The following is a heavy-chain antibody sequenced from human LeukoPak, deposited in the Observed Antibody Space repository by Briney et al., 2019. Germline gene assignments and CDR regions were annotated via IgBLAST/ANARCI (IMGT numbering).Heavy chain of an antibody. CDR3: ARESAVRGVIKPYYYYYGMDV. Sequence: GGSLRLSCAASGFTFSSYAMNWVRQAPGKGLEWVSYIGSSSSTIYYADSVKGRFTISRDNAKNSLYLQMNSLRAEDTAVYYCARESAVRGVIKPYYYYYGMDVWGQGTTVTVSS. CDR1: GFTFSSYA. D-gene: IGHD3-10*01. J-gene: IGHJ6*02. CDR2: IGSSSSTI. V-gene: IGHV3-48*04.